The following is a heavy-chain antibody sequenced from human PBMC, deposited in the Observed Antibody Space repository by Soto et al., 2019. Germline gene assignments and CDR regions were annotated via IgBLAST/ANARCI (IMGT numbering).Heavy chain of an antibody. D-gene: IGHD3-3*01. CDR2: INHSGST. Sequence: SETLSLTCAVYGGSFSGYYWSWIRQPPGKGLEWIGEINHSGSTNYNPSLKSRVTISVDTSKNQFSLKLSSVTAADTAVYYCARAREATYITGGFDSWGQGTLVTVSS. CDR1: GGSFSGYY. V-gene: IGHV4-34*01. CDR3: ARAREATYITGGFDS. J-gene: IGHJ4*02.